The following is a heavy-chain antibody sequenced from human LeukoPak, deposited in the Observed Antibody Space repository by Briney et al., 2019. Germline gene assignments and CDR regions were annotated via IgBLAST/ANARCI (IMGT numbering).Heavy chain of an antibody. CDR2: ISSSGSTI. CDR3: ARVITGYYYDSSGYYGDY. V-gene: IGHV3-48*03. Sequence: GGSLRLSCAASGFTFSSYEMNWVRQAPGKGLEWVSYISSSGSTIYYADSVKGRFTISRDNAKNSLYLQMNSLRAEDTAVYYCARVITGYYYDSSGYYGDYWGQGTLVTVSS. CDR1: GFTFSSYE. J-gene: IGHJ4*02. D-gene: IGHD3-22*01.